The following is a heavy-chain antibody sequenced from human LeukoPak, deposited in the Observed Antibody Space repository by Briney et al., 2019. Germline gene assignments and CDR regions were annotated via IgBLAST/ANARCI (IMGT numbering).Heavy chain of an antibody. Sequence: GGSLTLSCAASGFTFSSYAMNWVRQAPGKGLEWVSFISGSGDTTYYAASVKGRFTISRDKSKNTLYLQMNSLRAGDTAVYYCAKSRGESRGASNYWGQGTLVTVSS. CDR2: ISGSGDTT. CDR3: AKSRGESRGASNY. J-gene: IGHJ4*02. D-gene: IGHD1-26*01. CDR1: GFTFSSYA. V-gene: IGHV3-23*01.